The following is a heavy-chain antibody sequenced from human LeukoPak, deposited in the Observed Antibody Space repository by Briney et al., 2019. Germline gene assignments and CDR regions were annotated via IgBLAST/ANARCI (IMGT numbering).Heavy chain of an antibody. CDR3: AREGYSSIWYPRRYFDL. J-gene: IGHJ2*01. Sequence: ASVKVSCEASGYTFTSYGISWVRQAPGQGLEWMGWISTYNGNTNYAQKFQGRVTMTTDTSTSTAYMELRSLRSDDTAIYYCAREGYSSIWYPRRYFDLWGRGTLVTVSS. CDR1: GYTFTSYG. V-gene: IGHV1-18*04. CDR2: ISTYNGNT. D-gene: IGHD6-13*01.